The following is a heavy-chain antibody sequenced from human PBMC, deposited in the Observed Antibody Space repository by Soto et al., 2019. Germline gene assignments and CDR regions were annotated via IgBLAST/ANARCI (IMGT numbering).Heavy chain of an antibody. J-gene: IGHJ4*02. V-gene: IGHV1-69*05. CDR2: IIPIFGTA. CDR3: ARVAMATIITL. CDR1: GGTFSSYA. Sequence: QVQLVQSGAEVKKPGSSVKVSCKASGGTFSSYAISWVRQAPGQGLEWMGGIIPIFGTANYAQKLQGRVTITTDTPTSTAYMELRSLRSDDTAVYYCARVAMATIITLWGQGTLVTVSS. D-gene: IGHD5-12*01.